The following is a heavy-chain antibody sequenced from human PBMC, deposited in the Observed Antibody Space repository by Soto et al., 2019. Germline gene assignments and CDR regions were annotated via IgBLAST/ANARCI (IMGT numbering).Heavy chain of an antibody. J-gene: IGHJ4*02. CDR2: INPSNGAT. Sequence: SAKVVCKATAYTVLCYSLNSFRQTPGQGLEWMGCINPSNGATNYAQKFQGRVAMTRDTYISTEYLELSSLKSEDTAVYYCARETRYCTSSSCYALAWRHFEYSGQGSLVTVPS. CDR3: ARETRYCTSSSCYALAWRHFEY. V-gene: IGHV1-2*02. D-gene: IGHD2-2*01. CDR1: AYTVLCYS.